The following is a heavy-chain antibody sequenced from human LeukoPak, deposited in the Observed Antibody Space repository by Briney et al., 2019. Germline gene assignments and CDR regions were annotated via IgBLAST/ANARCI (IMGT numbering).Heavy chain of an antibody. V-gene: IGHV3-74*01. D-gene: IGHD2-2*01. CDR1: GFTFSNYW. J-gene: IGHJ4*02. CDR3: SYCSSTSCYAF. Sequence: SGGSLRLSCTASGFTFSNYWTHWVRQAPGKGLVWVSRINSDGSNTSYADSVKGRFTISRDNAKNTLYLQMNSLRAEDTAVYYCSYCSSTSCYAFWGQGTLVTVSS. CDR2: INSDGSNT.